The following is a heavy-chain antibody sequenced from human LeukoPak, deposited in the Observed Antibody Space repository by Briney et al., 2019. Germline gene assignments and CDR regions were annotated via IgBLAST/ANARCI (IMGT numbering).Heavy chain of an antibody. CDR1: GGTFSSYA. V-gene: IGHV1-69*01. CDR2: IIPIFGTA. CDR3: ARVGSIAGAVHYYYYYMDV. D-gene: IGHD2-15*01. J-gene: IGHJ6*03. Sequence: SVKVSCKASGGTFSSYAISWVRQAPGQGLEWMGGIIPIFGTANYAQKFQGRVTITADEYTSTAYMELSSLRSEDTAVYYCARVGSIAGAVHYYYYYMDVWGKGTTVTVSS.